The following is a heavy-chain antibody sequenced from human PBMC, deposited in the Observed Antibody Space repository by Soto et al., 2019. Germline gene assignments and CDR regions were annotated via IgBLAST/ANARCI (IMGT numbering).Heavy chain of an antibody. D-gene: IGHD3-10*01. CDR3: ARDPLLWFGPKNYYYYMDV. CDR1: GFTFSSYG. Sequence: GGSLRLSCAASGFTFSSYGMHWVRQAPGKGLEWVAVIWYDGSNKYYADSVKGRFTISRDNSKNTLYLQMNSLRAEDTAVYYCARDPLLWFGPKNYYYYMDVWGKGTTVTVSS. V-gene: IGHV3-33*01. J-gene: IGHJ6*03. CDR2: IWYDGSNK.